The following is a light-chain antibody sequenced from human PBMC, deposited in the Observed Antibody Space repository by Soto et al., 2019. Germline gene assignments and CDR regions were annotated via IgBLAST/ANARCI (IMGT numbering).Light chain of an antibody. CDR1: QSISFY. CDR2: AAS. CDR3: QQSYSTPIT. V-gene: IGKV1-39*01. J-gene: IGKJ5*01. Sequence: IQMTQFPSTLSASVGDRFTITCRASQSISFYLNWYQQKPGKAHKVLIYAASNLQSGVPSRFSGSGSGTDFTLTISSLQPEDFATYYCQQSYSTPITFGQGTRLEIK.